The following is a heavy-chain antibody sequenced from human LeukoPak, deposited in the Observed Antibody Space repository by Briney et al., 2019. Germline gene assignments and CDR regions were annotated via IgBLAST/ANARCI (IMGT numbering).Heavy chain of an antibody. J-gene: IGHJ5*02. CDR2: TYYSGST. CDR3: ARPYYYDSRIDP. D-gene: IGHD3-22*01. V-gene: IGHV4-30-4*01. Sequence: SETLSLTCTVSGGSISSGDYYWSWIRQPPGKGLEWIGYTYYSGSTYYNPSLKSRVTISVDTSKNQFSLKLNSVTAADTAVYYCARPYYYDSRIDPWGQGTLVTVSS. CDR1: GGSISSGDYY.